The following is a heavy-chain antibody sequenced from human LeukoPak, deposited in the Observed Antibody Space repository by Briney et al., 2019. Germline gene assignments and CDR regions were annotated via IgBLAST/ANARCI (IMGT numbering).Heavy chain of an antibody. J-gene: IGHJ4*02. CDR1: GYTFNSSY. Sequence: GASVKVSCKASGYTFNSSYMHWVRRAPGQGLEWMGIINPSDDSTRYAQKFQGRVTMTKDTSTNTVYMHLSSLSSDDTAVYYCARAYYESSAYRHAVYFDYWGQGTLVTVSS. V-gene: IGHV1-46*02. D-gene: IGHD3-22*01. CDR3: ARAYYESSAYRHAVYFDY. CDR2: INPSDDST.